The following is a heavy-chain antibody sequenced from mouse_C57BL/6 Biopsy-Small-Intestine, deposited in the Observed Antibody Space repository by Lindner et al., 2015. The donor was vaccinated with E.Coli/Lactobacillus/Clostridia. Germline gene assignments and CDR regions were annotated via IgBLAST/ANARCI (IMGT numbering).Heavy chain of an antibody. J-gene: IGHJ3*01. CDR1: GYSFTGYN. V-gene: IGHV1S135*01. D-gene: IGHD1-1*01. CDR2: IDPYNGAT. CDR3: ASYSSYWFAY. Sequence: QLQESGPELVKPGASVKTSCKASGYSFTGYNMHWVKQSHGKSLEWIGYIDPYNGATSYNQKFKGKATLTVDKSSSTAYMQLNSLTSEDSAVYYCASYSSYWFAYWGQGTLVTVSA.